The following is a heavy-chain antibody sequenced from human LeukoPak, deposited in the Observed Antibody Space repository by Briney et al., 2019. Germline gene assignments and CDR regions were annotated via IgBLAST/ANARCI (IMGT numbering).Heavy chain of an antibody. CDR2: INHSGVT. V-gene: IGHV4-34*01. Sequence: SETLSLTCTVSGGSISSYYWSWIRQPPGKGLEWIGEINHSGVTYYNPSLKSRVTISIDTSKNQFSLKVSSVTAADTAVYYCASPHQVRGLTVFDYWGQGTLVTVSS. D-gene: IGHD3-10*01. CDR3: ASPHQVRGLTVFDY. CDR1: GGSISSYY. J-gene: IGHJ4*02.